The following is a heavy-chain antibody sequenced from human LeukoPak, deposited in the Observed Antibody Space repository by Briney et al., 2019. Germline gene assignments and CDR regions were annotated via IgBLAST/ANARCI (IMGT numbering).Heavy chain of an antibody. Sequence: ASVKVSCKASGYTCTSYGISWVRQAPGQGLEWMEWISGYNGNTNYAEKFQGRVTMTTDTSTSTAYMEVRSLRSDDTAVYYCARDQFLLGYCSGGRGCRRAYYFDYWGQGTLVTVSS. CDR3: ARDQFLLGYCSGGRGCRRAYYFDY. V-gene: IGHV1-18*01. CDR2: ISGYNGNT. D-gene: IGHD2-15*01. J-gene: IGHJ4*02. CDR1: GYTCTSYG.